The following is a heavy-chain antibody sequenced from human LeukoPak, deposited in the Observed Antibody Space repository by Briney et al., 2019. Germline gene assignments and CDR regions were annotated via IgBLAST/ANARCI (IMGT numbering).Heavy chain of an antibody. CDR3: GRHNAPTLHQNWFVP. Sequence: GESLKISCKGSGYDFSGYWVGWVRQMPGKGLEWMGIIYPGDSQTRYSPSFQGQVTMSADKSISTAYLQWSSLKASHTGIYYCGRHNAPTLHQNWFVPWGQGTLVTVSS. V-gene: IGHV5-51*01. CDR1: GYDFSGYW. J-gene: IGHJ5*02. CDR2: IYPGDSQT. D-gene: IGHD2-8*01.